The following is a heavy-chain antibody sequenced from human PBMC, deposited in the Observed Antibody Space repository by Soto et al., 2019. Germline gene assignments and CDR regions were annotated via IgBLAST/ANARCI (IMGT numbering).Heavy chain of an antibody. Sequence: GGSLRLSCAASGFTFSSYSMHWVRQAPGKGLEWVAVMSYDGGSKSYADSVKGRFTISRDDSKNTLYLQVDSLRAEDTALYYCARPYSIAWSYAFDIWGQGTMVTVSS. J-gene: IGHJ3*02. CDR2: MSYDGGSK. CDR1: GFTFSSYS. V-gene: IGHV3-30-3*01. D-gene: IGHD6-19*01. CDR3: ARPYSIAWSYAFDI.